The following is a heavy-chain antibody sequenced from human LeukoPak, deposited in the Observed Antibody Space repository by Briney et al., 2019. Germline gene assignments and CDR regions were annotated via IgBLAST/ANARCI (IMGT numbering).Heavy chain of an antibody. Sequence: PSETLSLTCSVSGGSISSNYWSWIRQPPGKGLEWIGCIYNSGSTNYKPSLKSRVTISLDTSKNQFSLKLRSVTAADTAVYYCARGAYFFDYWGQGTLVTVSS. V-gene: IGHV4-59*01. J-gene: IGHJ4*02. CDR2: IYNSGST. CDR3: ARGAYFFDY. CDR1: GGSISSNY.